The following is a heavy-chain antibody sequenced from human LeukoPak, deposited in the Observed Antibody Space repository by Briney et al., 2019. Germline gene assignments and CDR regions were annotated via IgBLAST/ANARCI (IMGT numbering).Heavy chain of an antibody. D-gene: IGHD1-20*01. J-gene: IGHJ3*02. CDR2: INPSGGST. CDR3: ARASTHRYNWKSGQLNDAFDI. V-gene: IGHV1-46*01. Sequence: ASVKVSCKASGDSFTSYYMHWVRQAPGQGLEWMGIINPSGGSTSYAQKFQGRVTMTRDMSTSTVYMELSNLRSEDTAVYYCARASTHRYNWKSGQLNDAFDIWGQGTMVTVSS. CDR1: GDSFTSYY.